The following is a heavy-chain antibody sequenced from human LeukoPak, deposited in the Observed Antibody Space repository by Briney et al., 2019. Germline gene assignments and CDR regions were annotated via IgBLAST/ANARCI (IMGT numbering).Heavy chain of an antibody. V-gene: IGHV4-34*01. CDR3: ARGRTYDTSGYYPSIYYGMDV. CDR1: GGSFSGYY. Sequence: SETLSLTCAVSGGSFSGYYWYWIRQPPGKGLEWIGEINHGESTNYNPSLKSRATLSVDTSKNQFSLKLTSVTAADTAVYYCARGRTYDTSGYYPSIYYGMDVWGQGTTVIVSS. CDR2: INHGEST. J-gene: IGHJ6*02. D-gene: IGHD3-22*01.